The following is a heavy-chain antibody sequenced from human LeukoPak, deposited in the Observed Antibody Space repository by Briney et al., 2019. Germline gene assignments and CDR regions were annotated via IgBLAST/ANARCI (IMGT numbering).Heavy chain of an antibody. CDR3: VRDKHINWRFQHVFDI. D-gene: IGHD1-1*01. Sequence: PSETLSLTCTVSGGSISSSSYYWGWIRQPPGKGLEWIGSISYSGSTYYNPSLKSRVTISVDTSKNQFSLKLSSVTAADTAVYYCVRDKHINWRFQHVFDIWGQGTVVTVSS. V-gene: IGHV4-39*07. CDR1: GGSISSSSYY. J-gene: IGHJ3*02. CDR2: ISYSGST.